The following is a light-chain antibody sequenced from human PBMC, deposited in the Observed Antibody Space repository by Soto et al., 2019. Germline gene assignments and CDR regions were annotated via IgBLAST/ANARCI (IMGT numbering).Light chain of an antibody. V-gene: IGLV7-46*01. J-gene: IGLJ2*01. CDR2: DTS. CDR1: TGAVTSNHH. CDR3: FLSYNAPGV. Sequence: QTVVTQEPSLTVSPGGTVTLTCGSSTGAVTSNHHPYWFQQKAGQAPRTLIYDTSNKHSWTPARFSGSLLGDKAALTLSGAQPEDGAKYYCFLSYNAPGVFGGGPKLTDL.